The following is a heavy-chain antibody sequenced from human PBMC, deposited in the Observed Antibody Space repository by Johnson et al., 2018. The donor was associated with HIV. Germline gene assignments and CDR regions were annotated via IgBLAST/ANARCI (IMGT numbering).Heavy chain of an antibody. J-gene: IGHJ3*02. CDR3: ARDGRKYYDSSGKGGGLDS. CDR1: GFTFDDYG. D-gene: IGHD3-22*01. CDR2: INWNGGRT. V-gene: IGHV3-20*04. Sequence: VQLVESGGSVVRPGGSLRLSCAASGFTFDDYGMSWVRQAPGKGLEWVSGINWNGGRTGYADSVKGRFTISRDNAKNSLYLQMNSLRAEDTALYYCARDGRKYYDSSGKGGGLDSWGQGTMGTVSS.